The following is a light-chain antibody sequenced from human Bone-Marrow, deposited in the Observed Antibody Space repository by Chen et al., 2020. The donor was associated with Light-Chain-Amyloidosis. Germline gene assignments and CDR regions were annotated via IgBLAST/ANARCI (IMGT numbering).Light chain of an antibody. Sequence: SYVLTQPFSLSVAPGQTATFPCGGNNIGSTSVHWYQLTPGQAPLLVVYDDSDRPSGIPERLSGSNSGNTATLTISRVEAGDEADYYCQVWDRSSDRPVFGGGTKLTVL. J-gene: IGLJ3*02. CDR2: DDS. CDR1: NIGSTS. CDR3: QVWDRSSDRPV. V-gene: IGLV3-21*02.